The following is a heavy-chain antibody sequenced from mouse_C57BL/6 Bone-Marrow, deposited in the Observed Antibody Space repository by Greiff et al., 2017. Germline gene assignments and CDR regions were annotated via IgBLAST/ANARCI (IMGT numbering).Heavy chain of an antibody. D-gene: IGHD1-1*01. CDR2: IDPSDSYT. J-gene: IGHJ3*01. Sequence: QVQLQQPGAELVRPGTSVKLSCKASGYTFTSYWMHWVKQRPGQGLEWIGVIDPSDSYTNYNQKFKGKATLTVATSSSTAYMQLSSLTSEDYAVYYCARGFITTVVAPPWFAYWGQGTLVTVS. CDR3: ARGFITTVVAPPWFAY. V-gene: IGHV1-59*01. CDR1: GYTFTSYW.